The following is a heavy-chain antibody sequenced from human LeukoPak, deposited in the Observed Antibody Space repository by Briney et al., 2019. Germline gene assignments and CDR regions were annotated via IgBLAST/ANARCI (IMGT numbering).Heavy chain of an antibody. Sequence: SETLSLTCTVSSGSISSTTYYWGWIRQPPGKGLEWIATITYSGSTYYNPSLKSRVTISVDTSKNQFSLKLSSVTAADTAVYYCARGGGNYPIDYWGQGTLVTVSS. J-gene: IGHJ4*02. CDR3: ARGGGNYPIDY. CDR1: SGSISSTTYY. V-gene: IGHV4-39*01. CDR2: ITYSGST. D-gene: IGHD1-26*01.